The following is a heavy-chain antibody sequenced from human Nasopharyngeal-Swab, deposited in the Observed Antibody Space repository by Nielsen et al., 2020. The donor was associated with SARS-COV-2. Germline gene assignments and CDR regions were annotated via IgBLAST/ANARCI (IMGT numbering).Heavy chain of an antibody. J-gene: IGHJ4*02. D-gene: IGHD6-19*01. CDR3: ATVYSAVYSSGWYFY. CDR1: GYTLTELS. V-gene: IGHV1-24*01. Sequence: ASAKVSCKVSGYTLTELSMHWLRQAPAKGLEWMGCFDPEDGETIYAQKFQSRVTMTEDTSTDTAYMELSSLRSEDTAVYYCATVYSAVYSSGWYFYWGQGTLVTVSS. CDR2: FDPEDGET.